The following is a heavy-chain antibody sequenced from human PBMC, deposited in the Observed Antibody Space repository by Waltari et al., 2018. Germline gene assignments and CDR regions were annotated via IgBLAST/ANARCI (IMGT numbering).Heavy chain of an antibody. CDR1: GFTFSSYE. Sequence: EVQLVESGGGLVQPGGSLRLSCAASGFTFSSYEMNWVRQAPGTGLAWVSYISSSGSTIYYADSVKCRFTISRDNAKNSLYLQMNSLRAEDTAVYYCARVVRGVMGPWGQGTLVTVSS. D-gene: IGHD3-10*01. J-gene: IGHJ5*02. CDR2: ISSSGSTI. V-gene: IGHV3-48*03. CDR3: ARVVRGVMGP.